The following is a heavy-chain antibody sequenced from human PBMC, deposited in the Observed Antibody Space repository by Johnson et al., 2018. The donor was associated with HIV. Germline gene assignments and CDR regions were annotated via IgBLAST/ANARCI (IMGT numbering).Heavy chain of an antibody. V-gene: IGHV3-30*02. CDR2: IRYDGSHK. D-gene: IGHD3-16*01. Sequence: QVQLVESGGGVVQPGGSLRLSCTASRFTFSDYGMHWVRQAPGKGLEWVAFIRYDGSHKKYADSAKGRFTISRDNSKDTLYLQMSNLRAEDTAVYYCAGGRDLRAFDLWGQGTLVTVSS. CDR3: AGGRDLRAFDL. J-gene: IGHJ3*01. CDR1: RFTFSDYG.